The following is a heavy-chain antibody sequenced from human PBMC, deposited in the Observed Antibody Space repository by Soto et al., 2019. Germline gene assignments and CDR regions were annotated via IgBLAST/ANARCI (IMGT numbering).Heavy chain of an antibody. Sequence: DVQLVESGGGSVQPGGSLSLSCAATGFTFSYYWMHWVRQAPGKGLVWVSRIHSDGSSTTDADSVKGRFTISRDNAKNTLDLQMNSLIAEDTAVYYCARGQWGAFDLWGQGTMVTVAS. D-gene: IGHD1-26*01. CDR3: ARGQWGAFDL. V-gene: IGHV3-74*01. J-gene: IGHJ3*01. CDR2: IHSDGSST. CDR1: GFTFSYYW.